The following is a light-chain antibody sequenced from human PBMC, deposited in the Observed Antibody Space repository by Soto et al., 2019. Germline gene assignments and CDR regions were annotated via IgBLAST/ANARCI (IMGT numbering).Light chain of an antibody. J-gene: IGKJ4*01. V-gene: IGKV3-11*01. CDR3: QQRRTWPPLT. Sequence: EIVLTQSPATLSLSPGEIATHSCRASQSVSNFLAWYQQKPGQAPRLLIYDASTRATGIPARFSGSGSGTDFALTISSLEPEDFAVYYCQQRRTWPPLTFGGGTKVEIK. CDR2: DAS. CDR1: QSVSNF.